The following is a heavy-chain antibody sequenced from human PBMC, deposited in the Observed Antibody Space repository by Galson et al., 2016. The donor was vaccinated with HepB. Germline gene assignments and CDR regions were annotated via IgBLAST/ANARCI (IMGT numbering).Heavy chain of an antibody. CDR1: GGTFNSYA. D-gene: IGHD1-26*01. CDR2: IIPILGTA. Sequence: SVKVSCKASGGTFNSYAISWVRQAPGQGLEWMGGIIPILGTAKYAQKFQGRVTITADQSTRAAYMEVSSLTSEDTALYYCAVEGTILRQYYFDYWGQGTLLTVSS. V-gene: IGHV1-69*10. CDR3: AVEGTILRQYYFDY. J-gene: IGHJ4*02.